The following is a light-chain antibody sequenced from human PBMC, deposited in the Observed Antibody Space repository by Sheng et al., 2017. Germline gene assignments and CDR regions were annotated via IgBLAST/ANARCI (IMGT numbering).Light chain of an antibody. Sequence: QSVLTQPPSASGTPGQRVTISCSGSSSTIGSNTVNWYQQFPGTAPKLLIYSNNKRPSGVPDRFSGSKSGTSASLAISGLQSEDESDFYCAAWDGILSVWVFGGGTKLTVL. CDR3: AAWDGILSVWV. CDR1: SSTIGSNT. V-gene: IGLV1-44*01. CDR2: SNN. J-gene: IGLJ3*02.